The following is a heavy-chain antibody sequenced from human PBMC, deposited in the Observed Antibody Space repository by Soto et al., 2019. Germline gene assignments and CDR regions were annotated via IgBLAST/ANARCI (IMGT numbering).Heavy chain of an antibody. CDR2: IYPGGST. V-gene: IGHV4-4*07. J-gene: IGHJ4*02. CDR1: GGSISSYY. Sequence: SETLSLTXTVSGGSISSYYWSWIRQSAGQGLEWIGRIYPGGSTNYNPSLKSRVTMSADTSKNQFSLRLTSVTAADTAVYYCARANVGPPGGGSWIMPFDFWGQGTLVTVS. D-gene: IGHD2-15*01. CDR3: ARANVGPPGGGSWIMPFDF.